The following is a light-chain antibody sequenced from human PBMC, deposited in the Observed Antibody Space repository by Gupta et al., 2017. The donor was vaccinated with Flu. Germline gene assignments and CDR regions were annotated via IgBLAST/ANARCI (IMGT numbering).Light chain of an antibody. CDR1: SSDIGAYNY. V-gene: IGLV2-14*01. CDR3: SPYSTVTASKV. CDR2: EVT. Sequence: QSALTQPASVSGSPRKSITISCTGTSSDIGAYNYVSWYQQHPGKAPKLIIYEVTNRPSGISDRYSASKSGNTASLNISGLQTEDEADYYCSPYSTVTASKVFGGGTRVTVL. J-gene: IGLJ1*01.